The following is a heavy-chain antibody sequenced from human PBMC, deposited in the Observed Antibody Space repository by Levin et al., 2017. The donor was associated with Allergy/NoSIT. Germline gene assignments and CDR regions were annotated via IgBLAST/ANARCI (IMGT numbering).Heavy chain of an antibody. J-gene: IGHJ4*02. CDR1: GGSFSGYY. V-gene: IGHV4-34*01. CDR3: ARFEGHSRPEGDY. CDR2: INHSGST. Sequence: PSETLSLTCAVYGGSFSGYYWSWIRQPPGKGLEWIGEINHSGSTNYNPSLKSRVTISVDTSKNQFSLKLSSVTAADTAVYYCARFEGHSRPEGDYWGQGTLVTVSS. D-gene: IGHD5-18*01.